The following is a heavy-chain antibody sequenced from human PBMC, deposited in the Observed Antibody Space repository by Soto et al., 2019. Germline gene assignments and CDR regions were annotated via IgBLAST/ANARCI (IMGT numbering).Heavy chain of an antibody. Sequence: SETLSLTCSVPGDSISSGSHYWGWIRQPPGKGLQWIGNIYYRGNTYYNPSLKSRVTISVDTSKNQFSLKLTSVTATDTAVYYCARHKDTSSRFLLPDYWGQGALVTVSS. CDR3: ARHKDTSSRFLLPDY. J-gene: IGHJ4*02. CDR2: IYYRGNT. D-gene: IGHD6-13*01. V-gene: IGHV4-39*01. CDR1: GDSISSGSHY.